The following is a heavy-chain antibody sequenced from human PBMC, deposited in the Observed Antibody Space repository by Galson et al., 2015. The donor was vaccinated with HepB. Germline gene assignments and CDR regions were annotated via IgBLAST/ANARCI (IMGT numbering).Heavy chain of an antibody. J-gene: IGHJ4*02. D-gene: IGHD6-13*01. CDR3: ARDVEGIAAAGTEGFDY. CDR1: GYTFTSYA. V-gene: IGHV1-3*01. Sequence: SVKVSCKASGYTFTSYAMHWVRQAPGQRLEWMGWINAGNGNTKYSQKFQGRVTITRDTSASTAYMELSSLRSEDTAVYYCARDVEGIAAAGTEGFDYWGQGTLVTVSS. CDR2: INAGNGNT.